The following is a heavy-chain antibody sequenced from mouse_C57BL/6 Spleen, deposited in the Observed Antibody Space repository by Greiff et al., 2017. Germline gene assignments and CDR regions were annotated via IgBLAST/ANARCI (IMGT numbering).Heavy chain of an antibody. Sequence: QVQLQQPGAELVKPGASVKMSCKASGYTFTSYWITWVKQRPGQGLEWIGDIYPGSGSTNYNEKFKSKATLTVDTSSSTAYMQLSSLTSEDSAVYYCAATVVATQRMDDWGQGTSVTVSS. D-gene: IGHD1-1*01. V-gene: IGHV1-55*01. CDR3: AATVVATQRMDD. CDR1: GYTFTSYW. CDR2: IYPGSGST. J-gene: IGHJ4*01.